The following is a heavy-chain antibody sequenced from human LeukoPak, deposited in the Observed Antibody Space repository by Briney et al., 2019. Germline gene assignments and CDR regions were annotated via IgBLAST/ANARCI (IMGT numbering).Heavy chain of an antibody. Sequence: RASVKVSCKASGYTFTSYGISWVRQAPGQGLEWMGWISAYNGNTNYAQKLQGRVTMTTDTSTSTAYMELRSLRSDDTAVYYCARIQGAYASGNTIPHDNNWFDPWGQGTLVTVSS. CDR2: ISAYNGNT. CDR3: ARIQGAYASGNTIPHDNNWFDP. V-gene: IGHV1-18*01. CDR1: GYTFTSYG. J-gene: IGHJ5*02. D-gene: IGHD3-10*01.